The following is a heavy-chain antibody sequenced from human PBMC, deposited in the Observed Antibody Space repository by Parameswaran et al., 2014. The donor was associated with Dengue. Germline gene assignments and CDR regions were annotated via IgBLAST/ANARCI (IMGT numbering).Heavy chain of an antibody. J-gene: IGHJ4*02. D-gene: IGHD5-12*01. CDR2: INAGNGNT. Sequence: WVRQAPGQRLEWMGWINAGNGNTKYSQKFQGRVTITRDTSASTAYMELSSLRSEDTAVYYCARYSGYDSPDYWGQGTLVTVSS. CDR3: ARYSGYDSPDY. V-gene: IGHV1-3*01.